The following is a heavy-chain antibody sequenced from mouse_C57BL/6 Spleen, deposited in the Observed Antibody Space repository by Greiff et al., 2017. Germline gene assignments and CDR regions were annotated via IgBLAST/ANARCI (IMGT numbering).Heavy chain of an antibody. CDR2: IDPSDSET. V-gene: IGHV1-52*01. J-gene: IGHJ3*01. Sequence: VQLQQSGAELVRPGSSVKLSCKASGYTFTSYWMHWVKQRPIQGLEWIGNIDPSDSETHYNQKFKDKATLTVDKSSSTAYMQLSSLTSEDSAVYYCAREAYGSSYGFAYWGQGTLVTVSA. CDR1: GYTFTSYW. D-gene: IGHD1-1*01. CDR3: AREAYGSSYGFAY.